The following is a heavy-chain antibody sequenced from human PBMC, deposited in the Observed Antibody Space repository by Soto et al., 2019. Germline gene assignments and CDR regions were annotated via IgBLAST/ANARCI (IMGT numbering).Heavy chain of an antibody. CDR1: GGSIHSSYW. V-gene: IGHV4-4*02. CDR2: IFHLGGS. Sequence: QVQLQESGPGLVKPSGTLSLICDVSGGSIHSSYWWGWVRQPPGRRLEWIGEIFHLGGSTYNPSFEGRVTMSVEKVKNQFYLKLTSLTAADSAIFVCARNVDYWGPGIPVTVSS. CDR3: ARNVDY. J-gene: IGHJ4*02.